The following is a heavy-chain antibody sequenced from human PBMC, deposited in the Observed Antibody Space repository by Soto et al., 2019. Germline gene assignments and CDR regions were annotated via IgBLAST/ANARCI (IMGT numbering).Heavy chain of an antibody. D-gene: IGHD3-16*01. Sequence: QVHLVQSGAEVKKPGASVKVSCKASGYTFTSYGITWVRQAPGQGLEWMGWISAHNGNTDYAQKLQGRDMVTIDTSTSTAYMDLRQLRSDDTAVYYCARGRYGGYWGHGALVTVT. CDR2: ISAHNGNT. CDR1: GYTFTSYG. J-gene: IGHJ4*03. V-gene: IGHV1-18*01. CDR3: ARGRYGGY.